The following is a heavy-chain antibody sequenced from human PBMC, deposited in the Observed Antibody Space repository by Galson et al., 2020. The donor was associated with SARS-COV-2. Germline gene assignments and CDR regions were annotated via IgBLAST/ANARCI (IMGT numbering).Heavy chain of an antibody. CDR2: IYWDDDK. V-gene: IGHV2-5*02. CDR1: GFSLSTSGVG. D-gene: IGHD1-1*01. J-gene: IGHJ4*02. Sequence: KMSGPTLVKPTQTLTLTCTFSGFSLSTSGVGVGWIRQPPGKALEWLALIYWDDDKRYSPSLKSRLTITKDTSKNQVVLTMTNMDPVDTATYDCAQRRGEGNVDYWGQGTLVTVSS. CDR3: AQRRGEGNVDY.